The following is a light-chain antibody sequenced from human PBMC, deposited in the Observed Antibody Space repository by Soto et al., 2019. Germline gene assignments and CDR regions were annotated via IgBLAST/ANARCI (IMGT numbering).Light chain of an antibody. CDR2: QNN. Sequence: QSVLTQPPSVSGAPGQRVSISCTGSSSNIGADYDVHWYEHLPGTAPKLLIYQNNNRPSGVPDRFSGSKSGTSASLAITGLQAEDEADYYCQSYDSSLSAVVFGGGTKVTVL. J-gene: IGLJ2*01. V-gene: IGLV1-40*01. CDR3: QSYDSSLSAVV. CDR1: SSNIGADYD.